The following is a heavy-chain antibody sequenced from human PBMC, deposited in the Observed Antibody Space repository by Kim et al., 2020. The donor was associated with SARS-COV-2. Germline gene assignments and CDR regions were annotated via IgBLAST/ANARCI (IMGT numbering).Heavy chain of an antibody. V-gene: IGHV3-53*04. CDR2: IYAGGNT. Sequence: GGSLRLSCAASGFPVSSNSMSWVRQAPGKGLEWISVIYAGGNTFYADSVKGRFTISGHNFKNTLYLQMNSLRPEDTAVYFCARSALLWFGELYGMDVWC. CDR3: ARSALLWFGELYGMDV. D-gene: IGHD3-10*01. J-gene: IGHJ6*02. CDR1: GFPVSSNS.